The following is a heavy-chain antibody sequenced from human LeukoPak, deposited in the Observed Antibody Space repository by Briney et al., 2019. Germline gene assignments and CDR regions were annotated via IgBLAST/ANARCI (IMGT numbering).Heavy chain of an antibody. J-gene: IGHJ4*02. CDR2: IRGSGGST. CDR3: ARDSGTYYPIFDC. D-gene: IGHD1-26*01. Sequence: GGSLRLSCAATGFTFSNAWMSWVRQAPGKGLQWVSAIRGSGGSTYYADSVKGRFTISRDNSKNTLYLQMNSLRAEDTAVYYCARDSGTYYPIFDCWGQGALVTVSS. CDR1: GFTFSNAW. V-gene: IGHV3-23*01.